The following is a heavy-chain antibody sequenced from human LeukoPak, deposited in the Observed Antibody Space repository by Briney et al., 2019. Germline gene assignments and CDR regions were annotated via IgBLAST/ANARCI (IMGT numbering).Heavy chain of an antibody. V-gene: IGHV3-15*01. J-gene: IGHJ6*02. CDR3: TTDLRPIVATARCYGMDV. CDR1: GFTFSNAW. CDR2: IKSKTDGGTT. D-gene: IGHD5-12*01. Sequence: GGSLRLSCAASGFTFSNAWMSWVRQAPGKGLEWVGRIKSKTDGGTTDYAAPVKGRFTISRDDSKNTLYLQMNSLKTEDTAVYYCTTDLRPIVATARCYGMDVWGQGTTVTVSS.